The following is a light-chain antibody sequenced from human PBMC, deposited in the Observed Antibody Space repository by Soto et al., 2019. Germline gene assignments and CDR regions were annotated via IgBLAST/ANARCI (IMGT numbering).Light chain of an antibody. CDR3: QQRSNWPLT. Sequence: EIVLIQSPATLSLFPGERATLSCRASQSVSSYLAWYQQKPGQAPRLLIYDASNRASGIPARFSGSGSGTDFTLTISSLEPEDFAVYYCQQRSNWPLTFGGGTKVEIK. CDR1: QSVSSY. CDR2: DAS. V-gene: IGKV3-11*01. J-gene: IGKJ4*01.